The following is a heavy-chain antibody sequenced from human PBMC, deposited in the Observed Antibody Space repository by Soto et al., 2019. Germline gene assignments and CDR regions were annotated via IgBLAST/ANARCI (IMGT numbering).Heavy chain of an antibody. D-gene: IGHD3-16*02. Sequence: PGGSLRLSCAASGFTFSSYSMNWVRQAPGKGLEWVSSIRSSSGYIYYADSVTGRFTISRDNAKNSLYLQMNSLRAEDTAVYYCAREEIITFGGVIVPRYFDFWGQGTLVPVSS. V-gene: IGHV3-21*01. J-gene: IGHJ4*02. CDR2: IRSSSGYI. CDR3: AREEIITFGGVIVPRYFDF. CDR1: GFTFSSYS.